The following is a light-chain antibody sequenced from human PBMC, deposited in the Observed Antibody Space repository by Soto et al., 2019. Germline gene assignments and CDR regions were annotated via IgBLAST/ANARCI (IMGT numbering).Light chain of an antibody. J-gene: IGLJ1*01. Sequence: QSVLTHPPSASVTPGQRVTISCSGSSSNIGSNYVYWYQQLPGTAPKLLIYSNNQRPSGVPDRFSGCKSGTSASLAISGLRSEDEADYYCAAWDDSLSGYVFGTGTKLTVL. V-gene: IGLV1-47*02. CDR1: SSNIGSNY. CDR2: SNN. CDR3: AAWDDSLSGYV.